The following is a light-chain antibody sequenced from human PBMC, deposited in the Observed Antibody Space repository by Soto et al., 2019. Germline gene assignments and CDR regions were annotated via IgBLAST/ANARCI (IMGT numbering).Light chain of an antibody. V-gene: IGKV3-20*01. Sequence: EILMTQSPGTLSLSPGERATLSCRASQSVSSNYLAWYQQKPGQAPRLLIYGASSRANGIPDRFSGSGSGTDFTLTISRLEPEDFALYYCQQYGSSQRITFGPGTKVDIK. J-gene: IGKJ3*01. CDR2: GAS. CDR1: QSVSSNY. CDR3: QQYGSSQRIT.